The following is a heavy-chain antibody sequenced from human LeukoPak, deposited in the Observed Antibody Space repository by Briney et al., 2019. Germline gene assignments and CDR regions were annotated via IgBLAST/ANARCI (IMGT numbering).Heavy chain of an antibody. D-gene: IGHD7-27*01. V-gene: IGHV1-2*02. CDR3: TRGTGAPNYFDF. CDR2: INPNSGGT. CDR1: GYTFTGSY. J-gene: IGHJ4*02. Sequence: GASVKVSCKASGYTFTGSYIHWVRQAPGQGLEWVAWINPNSGGTNYAQQFQGRVTVTSDTSISTAYMELTRLTSVDTAVYYCTRGTGAPNYFDFWGQGTLVTVSS.